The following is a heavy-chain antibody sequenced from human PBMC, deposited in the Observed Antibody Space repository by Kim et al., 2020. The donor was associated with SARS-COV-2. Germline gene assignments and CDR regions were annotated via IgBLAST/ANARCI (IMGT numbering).Heavy chain of an antibody. CDR3: AKMADSSGYYSDY. J-gene: IGHJ4*02. V-gene: IGHV3-9*01. D-gene: IGHD3-22*01. Sequence: GYADSVKGRFTISRDNGKNSLYLQMNSLRAEDTALYYCAKMADSSGYYSDYWGQGTLVTVSS.